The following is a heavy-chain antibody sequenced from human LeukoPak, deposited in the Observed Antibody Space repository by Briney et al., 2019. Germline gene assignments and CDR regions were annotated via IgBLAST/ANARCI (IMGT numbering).Heavy chain of an antibody. CDR2: IYYSGST. CDR3: ASLTTVTQGYFDS. J-gene: IGHJ4*02. Sequence: AETLSLTCTVSGGSISSYYWSWIRQPPGKGLEWIGYIYYSGSTNYNPSLKSRLTISVDTSKNQFSLKLSSVTATDTAVYYCASLTTVTQGYFDSWGQGTLVTVSS. V-gene: IGHV4-59*08. D-gene: IGHD4-17*01. CDR1: GGSISSYY.